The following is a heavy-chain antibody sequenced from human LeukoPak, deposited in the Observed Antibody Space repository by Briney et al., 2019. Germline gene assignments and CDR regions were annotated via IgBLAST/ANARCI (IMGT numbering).Heavy chain of an antibody. V-gene: IGHV4-4*07. D-gene: IGHD3-22*01. CDR1: GGSISSYY. Sequence: SETLSLTCTVSGGSISSYYWSWIRQPAGKGLEWIGRIYTSGSTNYNPSLKSRVTMSVDTSKNQFCLKLSSVTAADTAVYYCARDRFLSSDYYDSSGYSEPMPSDYYYMDVWGKGTTVTVSS. CDR3: ARDRFLSSDYYDSSGYSEPMPSDYYYMDV. CDR2: IYTSGST. J-gene: IGHJ6*03.